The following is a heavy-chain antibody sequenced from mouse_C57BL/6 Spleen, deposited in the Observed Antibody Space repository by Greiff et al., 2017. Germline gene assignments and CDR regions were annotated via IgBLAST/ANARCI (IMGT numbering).Heavy chain of an antibody. CDR3: ARGYGNYYFDY. CDR2: ISYSGST. D-gene: IGHD2-1*01. Sequence: EVQRVESGPGMVKPSQSLSLTCTVTGYSITSGYDWHWIRHFPGNKLEWMGYISYSGSTNYNPSLKSRISITHDTSKNHFFLKLNSVTTEDTATYYCARGYGNYYFDYWGQGTTLTVSS. CDR1: GYSITSGYD. J-gene: IGHJ2*01. V-gene: IGHV3-1*01.